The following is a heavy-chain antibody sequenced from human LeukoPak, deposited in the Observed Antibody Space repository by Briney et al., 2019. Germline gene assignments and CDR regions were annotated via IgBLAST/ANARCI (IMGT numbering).Heavy chain of an antibody. CDR2: IYWDDDK. CDR3: AHPLEEQWLVAFDY. J-gene: IGHJ4*02. V-gene: IGHV2-5*02. CDR1: GFSLSTSGVG. Sequence: SGPTLVKPTQTLSLTCTFSGFSLSTSGVGVGWIRQPPGKALEWLALIYWDDDKRYSPSLKSRLTITKDTSKNRVVLTMTNMDPVDTATYYCAHPLEEQWLVAFDYWGQGTLVTVSS. D-gene: IGHD6-19*01.